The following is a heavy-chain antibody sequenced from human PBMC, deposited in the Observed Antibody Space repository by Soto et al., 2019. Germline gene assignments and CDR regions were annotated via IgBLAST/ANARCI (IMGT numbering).Heavy chain of an antibody. CDR1: GGSISSGGYY. V-gene: IGHV4-31*03. J-gene: IGHJ5*02. CDR2: IYYSGST. CDR3: ARVISGGHNWFDP. D-gene: IGHD2-21*01. Sequence: KTSETLSLTCTVSGGSISSGGYYWSWIRQHPGKGLEWIGYIYYSGSTYYNPSLKSRVTISVDTSKNQFSLKLSSVTAADTAVYYCARVISGGHNWFDPWGQGTLVTVSS.